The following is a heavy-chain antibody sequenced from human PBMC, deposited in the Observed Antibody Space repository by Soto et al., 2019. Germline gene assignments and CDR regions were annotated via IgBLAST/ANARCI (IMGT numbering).Heavy chain of an antibody. CDR2: IIPIFGTA. CDR3: ARVPSYGAGSYADY. V-gene: IGHV1-69*13. D-gene: IGHD3-10*01. CDR1: GGTFSNYA. Sequence: ASVKVSCKASGGTFSNYAINWVRQAPGQGLEWMGGIIPIFGTANYAQRFQGRVTITADESTSTAYMELSSLRSEDTAVYYCARVPSYGAGSYADYWGQGTLVTVSS. J-gene: IGHJ4*02.